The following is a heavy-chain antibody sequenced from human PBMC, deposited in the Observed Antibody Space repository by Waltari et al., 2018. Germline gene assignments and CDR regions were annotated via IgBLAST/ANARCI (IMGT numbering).Heavy chain of an antibody. J-gene: IGHJ5*02. V-gene: IGHV4-39*01. CDR1: GGSISSSSYY. D-gene: IGHD3-16*01. Sequence: QLQLQESGPGLVKPSETLSLTCTFSGGSISSSSYYWGWIRQPPGKGLEWIGSIYYSGSTYYNPSLKSRVTISVDTSKNQFSLKLSSVTAADTAVYYCARLSASFMITPWGQGTLVTVSS. CDR3: ARLSASFMITP. CDR2: IYYSGST.